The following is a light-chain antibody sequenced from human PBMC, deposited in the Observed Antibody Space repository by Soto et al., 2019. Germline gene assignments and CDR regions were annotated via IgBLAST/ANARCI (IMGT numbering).Light chain of an antibody. J-gene: IGKJ4*01. CDR2: DAS. Sequence: EIVLTQSPGTLYLSPGERATLSCRASQSVTSFYLAWYQQRPGQAPRLLIYDASNRATGIPDRFSGSGSGTDFTLTISRLEPEDFAVYYCQKYGRSLTFGGGTKVEIK. CDR3: QKYGRSLT. V-gene: IGKV3-20*01. CDR1: QSVTSFY.